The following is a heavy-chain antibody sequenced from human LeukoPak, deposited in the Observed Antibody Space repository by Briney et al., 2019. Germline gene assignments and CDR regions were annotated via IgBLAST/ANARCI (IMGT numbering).Heavy chain of an antibody. Sequence: GGSLRLSCVASGFTFSSYSMNWVRQAPGKGLEWISYITSSSNSIYYADSVKGRFTISRDNAKNTLYLQMNSLRAEDTAVYYCAGELRKAFDIWGQGTMVTVSS. V-gene: IGHV3-48*01. J-gene: IGHJ3*02. CDR1: GFTFSSYS. CDR2: ITSSSNSI. CDR3: AGELRKAFDI.